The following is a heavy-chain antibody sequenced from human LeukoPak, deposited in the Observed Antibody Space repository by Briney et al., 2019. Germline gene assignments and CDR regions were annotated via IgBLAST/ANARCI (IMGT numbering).Heavy chain of an antibody. J-gene: IGHJ5*02. CDR3: AKGSVAVGGWFDP. D-gene: IGHD6-19*01. V-gene: IGHV3-9*01. CDR1: GFTFDDYA. CDR2: ISRNSGSI. Sequence: GGSLRLSCAASGFTFDDYAMHWVRQAPGKGLEWVSGISRNSGSIGYADSVKGRFTISRDNAKNSLYLQMNSLRAEDTALYYCAKGSVAVGGWFDPWGQGTLVTVSS.